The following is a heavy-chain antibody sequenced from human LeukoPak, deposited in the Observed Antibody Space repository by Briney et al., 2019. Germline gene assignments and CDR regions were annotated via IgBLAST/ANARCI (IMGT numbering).Heavy chain of an antibody. D-gene: IGHD1-26*01. V-gene: IGHV3-23*01. CDR1: GFTFSSYA. CDR2: ISGSGSTT. CDR3: ATQGGSYPDAFDF. J-gene: IGHJ3*01. Sequence: GGSLRLSCAASGFTFSSYAMSWVRQAPGKGLEWVSTISGSGSTTKYADSVTGRFTISRDNSKNTQYLQMDSLRADDTAVYFCATQGGSYPDAFDFWGQGTMVTVSS.